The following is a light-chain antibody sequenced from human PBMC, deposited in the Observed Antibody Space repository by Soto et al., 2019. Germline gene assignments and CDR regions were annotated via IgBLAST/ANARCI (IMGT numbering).Light chain of an antibody. Sequence: DIPMTQSPSSLSASVGDRVTITCRASQSISSYLNWYQQKPGKAPKLLIYAASSLQSGVPSRFSGSGSGTAFTLTISSLQPEDFATYYCQHSYSTCTCGQGTKVEIK. V-gene: IGKV1-39*01. CDR3: QHSYSTCT. CDR2: AAS. J-gene: IGKJ1*01. CDR1: QSISSY.